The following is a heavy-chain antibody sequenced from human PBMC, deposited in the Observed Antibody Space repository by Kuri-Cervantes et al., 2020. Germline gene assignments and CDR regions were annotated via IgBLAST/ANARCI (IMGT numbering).Heavy chain of an antibody. D-gene: IGHD1-26*01. J-gene: IGHJ6*03. CDR3: AREYREAPDYYYMDV. CDR1: GYTFTSYG. CDR2: ISTYNGDT. Sequence: ASVKVSCKVSGYTFTSYGLSWVRQAPGQGLEWMGWISTYNGDTNYAQKFQGRLTMTTDTSTSTAYMELRSLRSDDTAVYYCAREYREAPDYYYMDVWGKGTTVTVSS. V-gene: IGHV1-18*01.